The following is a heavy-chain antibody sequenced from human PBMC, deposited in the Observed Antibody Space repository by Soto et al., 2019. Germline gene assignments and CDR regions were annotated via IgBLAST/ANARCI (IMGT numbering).Heavy chain of an antibody. V-gene: IGHV5-10-1*01. D-gene: IGHD1-1*01. Sequence: GESLKISCKGSGYSFTSYWISWVRQMPGKGLEWMGRIVPSDSYPNYSPSFQGHVTISADKSISTAYLQWSSLKASDTAMYYCARHGVPLRVDPWGQGTLVTVSS. CDR3: ARHGVPLRVDP. J-gene: IGHJ5*02. CDR1: GYSFTSYW. CDR2: IVPSDSYP.